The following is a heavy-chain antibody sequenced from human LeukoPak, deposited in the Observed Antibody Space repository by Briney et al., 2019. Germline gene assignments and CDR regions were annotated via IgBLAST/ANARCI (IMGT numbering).Heavy chain of an antibody. Sequence: NSSQTLSLTCTVSGGSMSSGNYHWTWIRQPAGKGLEWIGRIFNGRSTNYNPSLKSRATISQDTSKNHFSLDLTSVTAADTAVYYCAIRNFWNGFHIWGQGTLVTVSS. V-gene: IGHV4-61*02. CDR3: AIRNFWNGFHI. D-gene: IGHD3-3*01. CDR1: GGSMSSGNYH. J-gene: IGHJ3*02. CDR2: IFNGRST.